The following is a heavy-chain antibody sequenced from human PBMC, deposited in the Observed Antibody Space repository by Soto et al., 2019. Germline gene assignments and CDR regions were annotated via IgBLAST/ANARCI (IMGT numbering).Heavy chain of an antibody. Sequence: QVQLQESGPGLVKPSQTLSLTCTVSVGSISSGGYYWSWIRQHPGKGMEWIGYIYYCGSTYYNPSLKSRVTIPVDTSKNQFSLKLSSVTAADTAVYYCARAAEYYYESSEFDYWGQGTLVTVSS. CDR2: IYYCGST. J-gene: IGHJ4*02. D-gene: IGHD3-22*01. CDR3: ARAAEYYYESSEFDY. V-gene: IGHV4-31*03. CDR1: VGSISSGGYY.